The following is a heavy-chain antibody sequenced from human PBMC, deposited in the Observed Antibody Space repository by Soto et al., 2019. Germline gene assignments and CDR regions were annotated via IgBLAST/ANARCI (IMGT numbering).Heavy chain of an antibody. V-gene: IGHV4-59*08. CDR1: GGSISSYY. CDR3: ARHPSYYDILTGYYYNWFDP. D-gene: IGHD3-9*01. Sequence: SETLSLTCTVSGGSISSYYWSWIRQPPGKGLEWIGYIYYSGSTNYNPSLKSRVTISVDTSKKQFSLKLSSVTAADTAVYYCARHPSYYDILTGYYYNWFDPWGQGTLVTVSS. CDR2: IYYSGST. J-gene: IGHJ5*02.